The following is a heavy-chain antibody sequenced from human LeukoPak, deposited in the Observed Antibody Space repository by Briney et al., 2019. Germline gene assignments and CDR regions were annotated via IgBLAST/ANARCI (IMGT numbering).Heavy chain of an antibody. D-gene: IGHD3-22*01. CDR1: GFTFSDYY. CDR3: ARDSYYYDSSGHFDY. V-gene: IGHV3-11*04. CDR2: ISSSGSTI. Sequence: PGGSLRLSCAASGFTFSDYYMSWIRQAPGKGLEWVSYISSSGSTIYYADSVKGRFTISRDNAKNSLYLQMSSLRAEDTAVYYCARDSYYYDSSGHFDYWGQGTLVTVSS. J-gene: IGHJ4*02.